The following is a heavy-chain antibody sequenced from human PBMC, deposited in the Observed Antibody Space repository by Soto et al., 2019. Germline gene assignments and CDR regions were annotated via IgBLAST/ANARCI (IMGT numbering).Heavy chain of an antibody. D-gene: IGHD1-26*01. Sequence: GGSLRLSCAASGFTFSSYSMNWVRQAPGKGLEWVSYISSSSSTIYYADSVKGRFTISRDNAKNSLYLQMNSLRDEDTAVYYCARESLPYSGSYYGMDVWGQGTTVAVSS. J-gene: IGHJ6*02. CDR2: ISSSSSTI. CDR3: ARESLPYSGSYYGMDV. V-gene: IGHV3-48*02. CDR1: GFTFSSYS.